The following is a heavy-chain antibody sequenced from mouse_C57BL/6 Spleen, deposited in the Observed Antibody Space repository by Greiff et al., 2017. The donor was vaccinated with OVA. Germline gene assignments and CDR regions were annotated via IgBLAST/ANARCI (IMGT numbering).Heavy chain of an antibody. D-gene: IGHD1-1*01. CDR2: ISSGSSTI. J-gene: IGHJ1*03. CDR1: GFTFSDYG. Sequence: EVKLVESGGGLVKPGGSLKLSCAASGFTFSDYGMHWVRQAPEKGLEWVAYISSGSSTIYYADTVKGRFTISRDNAKNTLFLQMTSLRSEDTAMYYCARNYCGSSYWYFDVWGTGTTVTVSS. CDR3: ARNYCGSSYWYFDV. V-gene: IGHV5-17*01.